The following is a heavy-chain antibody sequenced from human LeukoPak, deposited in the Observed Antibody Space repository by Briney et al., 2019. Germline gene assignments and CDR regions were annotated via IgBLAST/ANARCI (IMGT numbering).Heavy chain of an antibody. J-gene: IGHJ5*01. D-gene: IGHD6-19*01. V-gene: IGHV3-30*02. CDR3: AGAVAGPVRFDS. CDR1: GFTFSSYG. Sequence: PGGSLRLSCAASGFTFSSYGMHWVRQAPGKGLEWVAFIRYDGSNKYYADSVKGRFTISRDNSKNTLYLQMNSLRAEDTAVYYFAGAVAGPVRFDSWGREPWSPSPQ. CDR2: IRYDGSNK.